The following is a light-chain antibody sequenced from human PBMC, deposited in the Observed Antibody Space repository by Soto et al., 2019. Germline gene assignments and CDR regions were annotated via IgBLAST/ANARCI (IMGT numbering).Light chain of an antibody. V-gene: IGLV2-14*01. Sequence: QSALTQPASVSGSPGQSITISCTGTSSDVGGYNYVSWYQQHPGKAPKLMIYDVTNRPSGVSSRFSGSKSGNMASLTISGLQAEDEADYYCASYTSSATYVIGTGTKLTVL. J-gene: IGLJ1*01. CDR3: ASYTSSATYV. CDR2: DVT. CDR1: SSDVGGYNY.